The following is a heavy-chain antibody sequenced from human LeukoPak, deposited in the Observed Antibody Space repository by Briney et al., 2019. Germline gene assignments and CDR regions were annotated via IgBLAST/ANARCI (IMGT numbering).Heavy chain of an antibody. Sequence: GASVKVSCKASGYTFTGYYIHWVRQAPGQGLEWMGWINPKSGGANYAQKFQGRVTMTRDTSISTAYMELSRLRSDDTAVYYCARGPGSGSLFRWFDPWGQGTLVTVSS. J-gene: IGHJ5*02. CDR2: INPKSGGA. CDR1: GYTFTGYY. D-gene: IGHD3-10*01. CDR3: ARGPGSGSLFRWFDP. V-gene: IGHV1-2*02.